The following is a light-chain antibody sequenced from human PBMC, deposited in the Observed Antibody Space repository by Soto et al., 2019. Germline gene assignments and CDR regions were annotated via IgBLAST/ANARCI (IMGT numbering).Light chain of an antibody. Sequence: EIVLTQSPGTLSLSPGERATLSCRASQSVTGSFLFWFQQKPGQAPRLLIYGASSRATGIPDRFSGSGSGTDFTLTISRLEPEDFAVYYCQQYGSSPYTFGQGTKVEIK. CDR3: QQYGSSPYT. CDR1: QSVTGSF. J-gene: IGKJ2*01. CDR2: GAS. V-gene: IGKV3-20*01.